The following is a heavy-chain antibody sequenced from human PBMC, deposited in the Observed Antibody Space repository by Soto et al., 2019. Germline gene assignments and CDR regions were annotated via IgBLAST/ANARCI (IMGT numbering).Heavy chain of an antibody. J-gene: IGHJ5*02. Sequence: SVKVSCKASGGTFSSYAISWVRQAPGQGLEWMGGIIPIFGTANYAQKFQGRVTITADKSTSTAYMELSSLRSEDTAVYYCARAFSPIFGVVISWFDPWGQGTLVTVSS. D-gene: IGHD3-3*01. CDR2: IIPIFGTA. V-gene: IGHV1-69*06. CDR1: GGTFSSYA. CDR3: ARAFSPIFGVVISWFDP.